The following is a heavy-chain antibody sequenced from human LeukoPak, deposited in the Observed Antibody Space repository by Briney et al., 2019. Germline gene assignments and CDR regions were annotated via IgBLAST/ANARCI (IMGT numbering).Heavy chain of an antibody. CDR1: GYTFTGYY. CDR2: ISAYNGNT. J-gene: IGHJ4*02. Sequence: ASVKVSCKPSGYTFTGYYIQWVRQAPGQGLEWMGWISAYNGNTNYAQKLQGRVTMTTDTSTSTAYMELRSLRSDDTAVYYCARGRGSVLRYFDWLSTFDYWGQGTLVTVSS. V-gene: IGHV1-18*04. CDR3: ARGRGSVLRYFDWLSTFDY. D-gene: IGHD3-9*01.